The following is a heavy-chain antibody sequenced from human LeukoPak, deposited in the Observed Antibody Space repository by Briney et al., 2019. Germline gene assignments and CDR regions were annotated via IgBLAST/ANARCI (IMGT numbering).Heavy chain of an antibody. CDR1: GFAFSTYA. CDR3: ARAPRRITGTTFAFDI. V-gene: IGHV3-30-3*01. J-gene: IGHJ3*02. CDR2: ISYDGSVK. D-gene: IGHD1-7*01. Sequence: GGSLRLSCAASGFAFSTYAMHWVRQAPGKGLEWVAVISYDGSVKYYADSVKGRFTISRDNSKNSLYLQMNSLRAEDTAVYYCARAPRRITGTTFAFDIWGQGTMVTVSS.